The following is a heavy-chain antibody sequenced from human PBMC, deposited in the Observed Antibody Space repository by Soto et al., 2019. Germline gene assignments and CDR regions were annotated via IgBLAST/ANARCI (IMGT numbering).Heavy chain of an antibody. Sequence: GGSLRLSCAASGFSFSVYALHWVRQAPGKGLEWVALISYDGRNKYYADSVQGRFTISRDNSKNTLYLQMNSLRSEDTAVYYCARDGYYDILTQGMDVWGQGTTVTVSS. CDR1: GFSFSVYA. D-gene: IGHD3-9*01. J-gene: IGHJ6*02. CDR2: ISYDGRNK. V-gene: IGHV3-30*04. CDR3: ARDGYYDILTQGMDV.